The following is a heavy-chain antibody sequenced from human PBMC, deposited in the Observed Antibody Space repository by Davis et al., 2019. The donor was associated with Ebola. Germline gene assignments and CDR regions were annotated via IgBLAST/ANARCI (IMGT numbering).Heavy chain of an antibody. CDR3: AKGEQWLVNWFDP. D-gene: IGHD6-19*01. CDR1: GFTFSSYA. Sequence: GESLKTSCAASGFTFSSYAMSWVRQAPGKGLEWVSALSGSGGSTYYADSVKGRFTISSDKSKNTLYLQMNSLRAADTAVYYCAKGEQWLVNWFDPWGQGTLVTVSS. V-gene: IGHV3-23*01. CDR2: LSGSGGST. J-gene: IGHJ5*02.